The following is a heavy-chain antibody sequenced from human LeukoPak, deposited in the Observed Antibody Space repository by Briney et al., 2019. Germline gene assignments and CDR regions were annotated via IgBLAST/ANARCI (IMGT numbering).Heavy chain of an antibody. CDR2: IHYSGST. D-gene: IGHD3-10*01. CDR1: GGSFSGYY. V-gene: IGHV4-34*01. CDR3: ARRVRGVKFDY. Sequence: SETLSLTCAVYGGSFSGYYWSWIRQPPGKGLEWIGEIHYSGSTNYNPSLKSRVTISVDTSKNQFSLKLSSVTAADTAVYYCARRVRGVKFDYWGQGTLVTVSS. J-gene: IGHJ4*02.